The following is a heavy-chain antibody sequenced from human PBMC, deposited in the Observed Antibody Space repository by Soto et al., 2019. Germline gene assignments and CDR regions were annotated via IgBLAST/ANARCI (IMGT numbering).Heavy chain of an antibody. CDR3: AKATATGGGAFDI. CDR1: GFICSSYD. V-gene: IGHV3-23*01. J-gene: IGHJ3*02. D-gene: IGHD2-8*02. Sequence: GGSLRLSCAASGFICSSYDMSWVRQAPGKGLEWVSTILVDGRTFYVDSVKGRFTISRDSSQNTVYLQMNSLTAGDTALYYCAKATATGGGAFDICGQGTMVTHSS. CDR2: ILVDGRT.